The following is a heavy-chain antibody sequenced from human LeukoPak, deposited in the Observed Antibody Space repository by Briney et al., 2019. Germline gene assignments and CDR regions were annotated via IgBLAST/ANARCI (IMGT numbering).Heavy chain of an antibody. V-gene: IGHV4-34*01. CDR2: INHSGST. Sequence: SQTLSPTCAVYGGSFSGYYWSWISQPPGKGLGWHGAINHSGSTNYNPSLKSRVTISVDTSKNQFSLKLSSVTAADTAVYYCARGIAVASAADAFDIWGQGTMVTVSS. CDR1: GGSFSGYY. J-gene: IGHJ3*02. CDR3: ARGIAVASAADAFDI. D-gene: IGHD6-19*01.